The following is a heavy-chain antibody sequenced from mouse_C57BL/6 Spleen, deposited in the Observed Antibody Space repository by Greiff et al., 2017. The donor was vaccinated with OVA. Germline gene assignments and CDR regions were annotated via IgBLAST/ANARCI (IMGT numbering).Heavy chain of an antibody. CDR2: IYPGSGST. J-gene: IGHJ4*01. V-gene: IGHV1-55*01. Sequence: QVQLQQPGAELVKPGASVKMSCKASVYTFTSYWITWVKQRPGQGLEWIGDIYPGSGSTNYNEKFKSKATLTVVTSSSTAYMPLSSLTSEDSAVYYCARSEGNYVAMDYWGQGTSVTVSS. D-gene: IGHD2-1*01. CDR3: ARSEGNYVAMDY. CDR1: VYTFTSYW.